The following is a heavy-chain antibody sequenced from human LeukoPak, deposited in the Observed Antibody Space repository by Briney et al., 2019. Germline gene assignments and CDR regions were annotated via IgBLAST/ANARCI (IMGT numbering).Heavy chain of an antibody. D-gene: IGHD2-2*01. CDR2: ISYDGSNK. CDR1: GFTFSSYA. V-gene: IGHV3-30-3*01. J-gene: IGHJ4*02. Sequence: GGSLRLSCAASGFTFSSYAMHWVRQAPGKGLEWVAVISYDGSNKYYADSVKGRFTISRDNSKNTLFLQVDSLRPEDTAVYYCARGTAAYASWINYWGQGTLVTVSS. CDR3: ARGTAAYASWINY.